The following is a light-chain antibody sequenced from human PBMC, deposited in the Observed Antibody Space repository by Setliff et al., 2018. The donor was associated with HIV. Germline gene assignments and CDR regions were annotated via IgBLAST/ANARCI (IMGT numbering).Light chain of an antibody. CDR1: SSDIGGYEY. J-gene: IGLJ3*02. CDR2: EVT. Sequence: SVLTQAASVSGSPGQSITIFCIGTSSDIGGYEYVSWYQQHPGEAPKLIIYEVTNRPSGASNRFSGSKSGNTASLTISGLQAEDEADYYCSSYRRTSTWVFGGGTKVTVL. V-gene: IGLV2-14*01. CDR3: SSYRRTSTWV.